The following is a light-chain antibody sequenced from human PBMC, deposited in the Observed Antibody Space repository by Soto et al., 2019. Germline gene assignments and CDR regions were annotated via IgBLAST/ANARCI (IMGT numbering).Light chain of an antibody. CDR1: QSVSSN. Sequence: EIVMTQSPATLSVSPGERATLSCRASQSVSSNLAWYQQKPGQAPRLLIYGASTRATGIPARFSGSGSGTEFTLTISSLRSEDFAVYYCQQYNNWPPPTFGGGTKVEIK. V-gene: IGKV3-15*01. CDR3: QQYNNWPPPT. CDR2: GAS. J-gene: IGKJ4*01.